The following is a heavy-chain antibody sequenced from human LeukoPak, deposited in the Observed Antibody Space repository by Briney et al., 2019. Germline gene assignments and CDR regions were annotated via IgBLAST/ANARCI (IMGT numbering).Heavy chain of an antibody. Sequence: GGSLRLSCAASGFTFSSYSMNWVRQAPGKGLEWVSSISSSSSYIYYADSVKGRFTISRDNAKDSLSLQLNSLRAEDTAVYYCARGSGSSWYPYSEYFHLWGQGTLVTVSS. CDR1: GFTFSSYS. D-gene: IGHD6-13*01. CDR2: ISSSSSYI. CDR3: ARGSGSSWYPYSEYFHL. J-gene: IGHJ1*01. V-gene: IGHV3-21*01.